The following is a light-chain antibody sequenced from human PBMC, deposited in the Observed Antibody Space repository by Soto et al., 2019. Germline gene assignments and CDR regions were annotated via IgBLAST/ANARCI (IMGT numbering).Light chain of an antibody. J-gene: IGKJ1*01. CDR1: QTVTSN. Sequence: PVQRASLSCSAIQTVTSNSLDWYQQKPGQAPRLLIYGASSRTFDVPDRFSGSGSGTEFTLTISSMQSEDFAIYYCQQYTNWSPWTFGQGTKVDIK. CDR3: QQYTNWSPWT. CDR2: GAS. V-gene: IGKV3D-15*01.